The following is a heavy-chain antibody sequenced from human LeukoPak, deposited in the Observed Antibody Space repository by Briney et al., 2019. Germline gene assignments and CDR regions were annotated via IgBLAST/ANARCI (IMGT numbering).Heavy chain of an antibody. V-gene: IGHV1-8*01. CDR2: MNPNSGNT. J-gene: IGHJ4*02. Sequence: GASVKVSCKASGYSFTSYDINWVRQATGQGPEWMGWMNPNSGNTGYAQKLQGRVTMTTDTSTSTAYMELRSLRSDDTAVYYCARVQYYDSSGYARDFDYWGQGTLVTVSS. CDR1: GYSFTSYD. D-gene: IGHD3-22*01. CDR3: ARVQYYDSSGYARDFDY.